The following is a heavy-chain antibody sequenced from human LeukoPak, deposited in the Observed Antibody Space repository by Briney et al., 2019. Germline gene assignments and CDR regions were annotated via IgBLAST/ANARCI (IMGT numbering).Heavy chain of an antibody. V-gene: IGHV3-30*02. CDR3: ARGPGRGNAFDL. J-gene: IGHJ3*01. CDR1: GFTFSSYD. CDR2: IRYDGSNK. Sequence: GGSLRLSCAASGFTFSSYDMHWVRQAPGKGLEWVAFIRYDGSNKYYADSVKGRFTISRDNAKNSLSLQMNSLTAEDTALYYCARGPGRGNAFDLWGQGTLVTVSS. D-gene: IGHD1-26*01.